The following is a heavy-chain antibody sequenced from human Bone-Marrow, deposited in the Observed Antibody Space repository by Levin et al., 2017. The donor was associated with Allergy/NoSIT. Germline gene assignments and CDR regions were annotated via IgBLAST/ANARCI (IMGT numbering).Heavy chain of an antibody. CDR3: VKDRPSGGNYYILYFDS. CDR1: GFTFNNYA. Sequence: GGSLRLSCAASGFTFNNYAMSWVRQAPGEGPEWVSALSGNGENTYYADSVKGRFTISRDNSRNILYLQMNSLRAEDTAVYYCVKDRPSGGNYYILYFDSWGQGALVTVSS. J-gene: IGHJ4*02. CDR2: LSGNGENT. V-gene: IGHV3-23*01. D-gene: IGHD2/OR15-2a*01.